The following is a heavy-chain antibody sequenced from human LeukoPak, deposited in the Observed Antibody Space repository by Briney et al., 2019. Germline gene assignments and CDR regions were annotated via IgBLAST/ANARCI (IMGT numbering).Heavy chain of an antibody. CDR3: ARGAPITMVRGVINY. Sequence: ASVKVSCKASGYTFTSYAMNWVRQAPGQGLEWMGWINTNTGNPTYAQGFTGRFVFSLDTSVSTAYLQISSLKAEDTAVYYCARGAPITMVRGVINYWGQGTLVTVSS. V-gene: IGHV7-4-1*02. J-gene: IGHJ4*02. CDR1: GYTFTSYA. CDR2: INTNTGNP. D-gene: IGHD3-10*01.